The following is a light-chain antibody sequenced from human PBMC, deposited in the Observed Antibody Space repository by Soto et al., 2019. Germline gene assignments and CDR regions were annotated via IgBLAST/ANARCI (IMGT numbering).Light chain of an antibody. Sequence: ERVSTQSPATLSISQGEKATLSCRASQSVSSNLAWYQQKVGQAPRVLIYDASTRATGIPGRFSGSGSGTEFTLTISSLQSEDFAVYYCQQYNNWPETFGQGTKVDIK. CDR2: DAS. V-gene: IGKV3-15*01. CDR1: QSVSSN. CDR3: QQYNNWPET. J-gene: IGKJ1*01.